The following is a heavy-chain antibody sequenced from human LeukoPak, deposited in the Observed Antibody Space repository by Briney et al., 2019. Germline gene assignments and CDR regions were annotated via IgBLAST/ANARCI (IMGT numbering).Heavy chain of an antibody. CDR3: ASGIRERGFDY. V-gene: IGHV3-9*01. CDR1: GFTFDDYA. Sequence: GGSLRLSCAASGFTFDDYAMHWVRHAPGKGLEWVSGISWNSGSIGYADSVKGRFTISRDNAKNSLYLQMNSLRAEDTALYFCASGIRERGFDYWGQGTLVTVSS. D-gene: IGHD3-3*01. J-gene: IGHJ4*02. CDR2: ISWNSGSI.